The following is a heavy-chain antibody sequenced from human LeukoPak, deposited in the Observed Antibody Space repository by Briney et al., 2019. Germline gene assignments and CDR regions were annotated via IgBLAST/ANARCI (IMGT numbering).Heavy chain of an antibody. CDR2: IKQTGSEK. CDR3: ARDVVSGAPRHDY. CDR1: GFTFSDYW. Sequence: GGSLRLSCAASGFTFSDYWMSWVRQAPGKGLEWLANIKQTGSEKYYLDSVKGRFTITRDNAKNSLYLQVNSLRAEDTAVYYCARDVVSGAPRHDYWGQGTLVTVSS. V-gene: IGHV3-7*03. J-gene: IGHJ4*02. D-gene: IGHD3-22*01.